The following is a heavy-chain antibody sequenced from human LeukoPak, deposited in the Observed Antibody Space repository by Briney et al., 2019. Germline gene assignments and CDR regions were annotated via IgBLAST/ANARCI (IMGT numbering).Heavy chain of an antibody. Sequence: GGSLRLSCAASEFTFSNAWMSWVRQAPGKGLEWVSGINWNGGSTGYADSVKGRFTISRDNAKNSLYLQMNSLRAEDTALYYCARGGYYDILTGYYHQGGFDYWGQGTLVTVSS. CDR2: INWNGGST. CDR3: ARGGYYDILTGYYHQGGFDY. V-gene: IGHV3-20*04. CDR1: EFTFSNAW. D-gene: IGHD3-9*01. J-gene: IGHJ4*02.